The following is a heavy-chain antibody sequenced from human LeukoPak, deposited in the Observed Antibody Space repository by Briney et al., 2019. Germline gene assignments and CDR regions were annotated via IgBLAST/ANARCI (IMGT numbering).Heavy chain of an antibody. CDR2: IRNSGST. D-gene: IGHD6-13*01. CDR3: ARWAAAGERRENWFDP. Sequence: PETLSLTCTVSGGSISSYYWSWIRQSPGKGLEWIGYIRNSGSTNYNPSLKSRVTMSVDTSKNQFSLKLSSVTAADTAVYYCARWAAAGERRENWFDPWGQGTLVTVSS. CDR1: GGSISSYY. V-gene: IGHV4-59*01. J-gene: IGHJ5*02.